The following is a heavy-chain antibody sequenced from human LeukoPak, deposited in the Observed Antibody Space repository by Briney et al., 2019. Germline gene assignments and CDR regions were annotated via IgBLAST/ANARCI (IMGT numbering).Heavy chain of an antibody. CDR3: AHRMQHAFGP. Sequence: SGPTLVKPTQTLTLTCTFSGFSISTRGVAVGWIRQPPGKALEWLALIYWDDDKRYSPSLKSRLTITKDTSKNQVVLTMTNMDPVDTATYYCAHRMQHAFGPWGQGTLVSVSS. CDR1: GFSISTRGVA. V-gene: IGHV2-5*02. J-gene: IGHJ5*02. CDR2: IYWDDDK.